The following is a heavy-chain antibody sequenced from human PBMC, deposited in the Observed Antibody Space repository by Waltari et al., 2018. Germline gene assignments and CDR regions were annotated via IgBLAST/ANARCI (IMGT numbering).Heavy chain of an antibody. V-gene: IGHV4-61*02. J-gene: IGHJ4*02. CDR1: GGSISSGSYY. CDR2: IYTSGST. D-gene: IGHD3-10*01. Sequence: QVQLQESGPGLVKPSQTLPLTCTVSGGSISSGSYYCSWIRQPAGKGLEWIGRIYTSGSTNYNPSLKSRVTISVDTSKNQFSLKLSSVTAADTAVYYCASSSGGYFGYWGQGTLVTVSS. CDR3: ASSSGGYFGY.